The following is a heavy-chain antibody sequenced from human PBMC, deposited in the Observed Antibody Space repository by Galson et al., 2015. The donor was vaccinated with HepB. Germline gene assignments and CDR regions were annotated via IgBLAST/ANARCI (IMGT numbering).Heavy chain of an antibody. J-gene: IGHJ3*02. CDR3: AHVMITFGGVIGPDAFDI. Sequence: PALVKPTQTLTLTCTFSGFSLGSTGVGVGWIRQPPGKSLEWLAVIYWDDDDRYSSSLKSRLKITKDTSKNQVVLPMTNMDPVDTATYYCAHVMITFGGVIGPDAFDIWGQGTMVTGSS. V-gene: IGHV2-5*02. CDR1: GFSLGSTGVG. D-gene: IGHD3-16*02. CDR2: IYWDDDD.